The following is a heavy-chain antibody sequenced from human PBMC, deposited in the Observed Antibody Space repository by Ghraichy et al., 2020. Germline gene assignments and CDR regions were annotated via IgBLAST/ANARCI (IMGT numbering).Heavy chain of an antibody. V-gene: IGHV4-59*01. J-gene: IGHJ4*02. D-gene: IGHD5-18*01. CDR3: ARGARGYSYGSYDY. Sequence: SETLSLTCTVSGGSISSYYWSWIRQPPGKGLEWIGYIYYSGSTNYNPSLKSRVTISVDTSKNQFSLKLSSVTAADTAVYYCARGARGYSYGSYDYWGQGTLVTVSS. CDR1: GGSISSYY. CDR2: IYYSGST.